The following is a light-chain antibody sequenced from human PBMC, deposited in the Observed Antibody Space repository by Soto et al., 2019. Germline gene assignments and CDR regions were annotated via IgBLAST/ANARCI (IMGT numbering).Light chain of an antibody. CDR1: RGHSSYA. CDR3: QTWGTGIVV. V-gene: IGLV4-69*01. CDR2: LNSDGSH. J-gene: IGLJ2*01. Sequence: QPVLTQSPSASASLGASVKLTCTLSRGHSSYAIAWHQQQPEKGPRYLMKLNSDGSHSKGDGIPDRFSGSSSGAERYLTISSLQSEDEADYYGQTWGTGIVVFGGGTKLTVL.